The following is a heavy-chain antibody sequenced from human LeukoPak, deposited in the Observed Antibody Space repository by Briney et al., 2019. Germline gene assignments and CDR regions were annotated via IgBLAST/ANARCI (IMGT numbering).Heavy chain of an antibody. D-gene: IGHD2-2*01. V-gene: IGHV3-23*01. CDR1: GFTFSSYA. CDR3: AKTSARGYQIDY. J-gene: IGHJ4*02. CDR2: ISGSGSST. Sequence: GGSLRLSCAASGFTFSSYAMSWVRQAPGKGLEWVSAISGSGSSTYYADSVKGWFTISRDNSKNTLYLQMKSLRAEDTAIYYCAKTSARGYQIDYWGQGTLVTVSS.